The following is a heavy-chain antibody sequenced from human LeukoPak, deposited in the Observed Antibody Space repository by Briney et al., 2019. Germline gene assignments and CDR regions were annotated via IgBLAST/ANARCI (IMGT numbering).Heavy chain of an antibody. CDR3: ARDRGGYSGYDYYFDY. CDR1: GGSVSSGSYY. V-gene: IGHV4-61*01. D-gene: IGHD5-12*01. J-gene: IGHJ4*02. Sequence: SETLSLTCTVSGGSVSSGSYYWSWIRQPPGKGLEWIGYIYYSGSTNHNPSLKSRVTISVDTSKNQFSLKLSSVTAADTAVYYCARDRGGYSGYDYYFDYWGQGSLVTVSS. CDR2: IYYSGST.